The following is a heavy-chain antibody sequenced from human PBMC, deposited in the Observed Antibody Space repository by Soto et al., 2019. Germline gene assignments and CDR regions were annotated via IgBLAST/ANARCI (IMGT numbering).Heavy chain of an antibody. CDR2: IIPIFGTA. CDR1: GGTFSSYA. V-gene: IGHV1-69*13. CDR3: ARGPAAARPASDPTIDY. Sequence: SVEVSCKASGGTFSSYAISWVRQAPGQGVEWMGGIIPIFGTANNAQKFQGRVRITADESTSTAYMELSSLRSEDTAVYYCARGPAAARPASDPTIDYWGQGTLVTVSS. D-gene: IGHD6-25*01. J-gene: IGHJ4*02.